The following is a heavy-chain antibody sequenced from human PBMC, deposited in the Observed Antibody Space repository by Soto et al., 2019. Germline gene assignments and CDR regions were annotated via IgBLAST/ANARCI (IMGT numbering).Heavy chain of an antibody. CDR1: GFTFSSFG. CDR3: AKGVYSTDDYGIDV. V-gene: IGHV3-30*18. D-gene: IGHD6-13*01. CDR2: ISYDGSND. Sequence: QVQLVESGGGVVQPGVSLRLSCAASGFTFSSFGMHWVRQAPGKGLEWVALISYDGSNDYYADSVKGRFTVSRDNYRDTLYVQMNSVRDDDTAVYYCAKGVYSTDDYGIDVWGQGTTVTVSS. J-gene: IGHJ6*02.